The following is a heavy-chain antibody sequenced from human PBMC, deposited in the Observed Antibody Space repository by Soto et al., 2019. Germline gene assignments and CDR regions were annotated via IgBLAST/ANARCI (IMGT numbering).Heavy chain of an antibody. CDR3: ARDRFDDLNSFDAFDS. V-gene: IGHV4-61*01. D-gene: IGHD1-1*01. CDR2: ISYGGTP. J-gene: IGHJ3*02. Sequence: PSETLSLTCTVSGGSVSSGSHYWSWIRQSPGKGLEWIAYISYGGTPDYNPSLKSRVSILLDKSRNQISLRLGSVTAADTAVYYCARDRFDDLNSFDAFDSWGQGTMVTVSS. CDR1: GGSVSSGSHY.